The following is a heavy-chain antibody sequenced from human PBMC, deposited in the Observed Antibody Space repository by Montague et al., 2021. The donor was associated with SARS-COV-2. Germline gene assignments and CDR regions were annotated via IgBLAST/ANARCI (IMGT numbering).Heavy chain of an antibody. J-gene: IGHJ6*02. D-gene: IGHD4-17*01. Sequence: SETLSLTCAVSGGSFSTYYWSWIRQPPGKGLEWIGEVNHSGSTNYNPSLKSRVTISVDTSKNQFSLKLRSVTAADTAVYYCARGGTVTTFYYYYYGMDVWGQGTTVTVSS. CDR1: GGSFSTYY. V-gene: IGHV4-34*01. CDR2: VNHSGST. CDR3: ARGGTVTTFYYYYYGMDV.